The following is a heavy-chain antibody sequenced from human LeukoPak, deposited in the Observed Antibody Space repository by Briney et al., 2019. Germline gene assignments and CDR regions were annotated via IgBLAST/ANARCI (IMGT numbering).Heavy chain of an antibody. CDR3: ASRYCSGGSCRGAGWYFDL. Sequence: GESLKISCKGPGYSFTSYWIGWVRQMPGKGLEWKWIIYPGDFAPRYSPSLQGELTISDDKYISTAYPQWSSLKASDTAMYYCASRYCSGGSCRGAGWYFDLWGRGTLVTVSS. V-gene: IGHV5-51*01. D-gene: IGHD2-15*01. J-gene: IGHJ2*01. CDR1: GYSFTSYW. CDR2: IYPGDFAP.